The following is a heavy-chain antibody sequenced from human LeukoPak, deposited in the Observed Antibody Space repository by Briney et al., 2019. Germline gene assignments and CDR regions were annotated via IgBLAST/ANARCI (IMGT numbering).Heavy chain of an antibody. CDR2: IYYSGST. CDR3: AILGTDYDFWSGTPGRAFDI. D-gene: IGHD3-3*01. J-gene: IGHJ3*02. Sequence: SQTLSLTCTVSGDSISGGDYYWSWIRQPPGKGLEWIGYIYYSGSTYYNPSLKSRVTISVDTSKNQFSLKLSSVTAADTAVYYSAILGTDYDFWSGTPGRAFDIWGQGTMVTVSS. V-gene: IGHV4-30-4*08. CDR1: GDSISGGDYY.